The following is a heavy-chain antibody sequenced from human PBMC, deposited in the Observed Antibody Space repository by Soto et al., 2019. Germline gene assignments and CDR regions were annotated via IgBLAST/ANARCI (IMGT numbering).Heavy chain of an antibody. CDR3: VVGATRFDY. D-gene: IGHD1-26*01. CDR2: IWYDGSNK. V-gene: IGHV3-33*01. J-gene: IGHJ4*02. Sequence: QVQLVESGGGVVQPGRSLRLSCAASGFTFSSYGMHWVRQAPGKGLEWVAVIWYDGSNKYYADSVKGRFTISRDNSKNTLYLQMNSLRAKDTAVYYCVVGATRFDYWGQGTLVTVSS. CDR1: GFTFSSYG.